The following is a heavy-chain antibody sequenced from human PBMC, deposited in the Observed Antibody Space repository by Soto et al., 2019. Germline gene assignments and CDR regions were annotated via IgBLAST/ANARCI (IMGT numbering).Heavy chain of an antibody. CDR1: GGSISSSSYY. Sequence: SETLSLTCTVSGGSISSSSYYWGWIRQPPGKGLEWIGSIYYSGSTYYNLSLKSRVTISVDTSKNQFSLKLSSVTAADTAVYYCARRQRVRGWYRAFDIWGQGTMVTVSS. CDR3: ARRQRVRGWYRAFDI. D-gene: IGHD6-19*01. V-gene: IGHV4-39*01. J-gene: IGHJ3*02. CDR2: IYYSGST.